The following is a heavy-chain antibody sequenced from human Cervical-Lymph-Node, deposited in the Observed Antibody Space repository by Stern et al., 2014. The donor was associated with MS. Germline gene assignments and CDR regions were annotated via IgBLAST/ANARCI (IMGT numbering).Heavy chain of an antibody. CDR3: ARDVCGGGSCYYPQTRYYYGMDV. CDR1: GFTLSSYW. CDR2: IKRDGSEE. D-gene: IGHD2-15*01. J-gene: IGHJ6*01. Sequence: DQLVESGGGLVQPGGSLRLSCAASGFTLSSYWMTWVRQAPGKGLEWVANIKRDGSEEYYVDSVKGRFTISRDNAKGSLFLKMNSLRAEDTAVYYCARDVCGGGSCYYPQTRYYYGMDVWGQGTTVTVSS. V-gene: IGHV3-7*01.